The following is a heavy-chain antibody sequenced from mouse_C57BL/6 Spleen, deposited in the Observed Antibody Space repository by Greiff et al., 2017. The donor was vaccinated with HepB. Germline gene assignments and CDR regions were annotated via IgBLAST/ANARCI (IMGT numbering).Heavy chain of an antibody. D-gene: IGHD2-5*01. CDR3: TSYYSSWFAY. CDR1: GYTFTSYW. V-gene: IGHV1-5*01. J-gene: IGHJ3*01. Sequence: VQLQQSGTVLARPGASVKMSCKTSGYTFTSYWMHWVKQRPGQGLEWIGAIYPGNSDTSYNQKFKGKAKLTAVTSASTAYMGLSSLTTEDSAVYYCTSYYSSWFAYWGQGTLVTVSA. CDR2: IYPGNSDT.